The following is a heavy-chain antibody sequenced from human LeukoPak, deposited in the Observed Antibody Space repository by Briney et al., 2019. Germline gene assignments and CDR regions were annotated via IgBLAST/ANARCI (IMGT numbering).Heavy chain of an antibody. V-gene: IGHV3-49*04. CDR1: GFTFGNFG. J-gene: IGHJ4*02. Sequence: PGGSLRLSCTASGFTFGNFGMSWVRQAPGKGLQWVGFIRSKAYDGTTEYAASVKGRFTISRDDSTRIAYLQMNSLKTDDTGVYYCSRERYSYGPFDYWGQGTLVTVSS. CDR2: IRSKAYDGTT. D-gene: IGHD5-18*01. CDR3: SRERYSYGPFDY.